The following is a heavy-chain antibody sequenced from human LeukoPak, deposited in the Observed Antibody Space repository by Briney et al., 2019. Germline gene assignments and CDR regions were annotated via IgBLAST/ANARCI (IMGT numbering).Heavy chain of an antibody. Sequence: PGGSLRLSCAASGVTFTSQAMHWVRQAPGKGLEWVSGINTSGGSTHYADSVKGRFSISRDNSKNILYLQMNSLRAEDTAEYYCAKVLLPNRLTTWFDSWGQGTLVTVSS. D-gene: IGHD4-17*01. J-gene: IGHJ5*01. CDR1: GVTFTSQA. CDR2: INTSGGST. V-gene: IGHV3-23*01. CDR3: AKVLLPNRLTTWFDS.